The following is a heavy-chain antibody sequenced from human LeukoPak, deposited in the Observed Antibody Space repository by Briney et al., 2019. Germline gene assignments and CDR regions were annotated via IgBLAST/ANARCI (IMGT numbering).Heavy chain of an antibody. CDR1: GDSVSNNSAA. D-gene: IGHD3-3*01. J-gene: IGHJ4*02. Sequence: SQTLSLTCAISGDSVSNNSAAWNWIRQSPSRGLEWLGRTYYRSKWYNDYAVSVKSRITINPDTSKNQFSLQLNSVTPEDTAVYYCARGYDFWSGYYSYFDYWGQGTLVTVSS. CDR3: ARGYDFWSGYYSYFDY. CDR2: TYYRSKWYN. V-gene: IGHV6-1*01.